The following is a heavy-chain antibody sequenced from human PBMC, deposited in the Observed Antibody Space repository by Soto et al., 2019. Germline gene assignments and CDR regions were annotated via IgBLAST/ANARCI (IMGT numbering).Heavy chain of an antibody. CDR2: ITSDTKTI. J-gene: IGHJ4*02. V-gene: IGHV3-48*02. CDR1: GLTFSVYS. CDR3: ARSVEGHFDY. D-gene: IGHD6-19*01. Sequence: EVQLVESGGDLVQRGGSLRLSCVPSGLTFSVYSMNWVRQAPGKGLEWFSYITSDTKTIKYADSVKGRFTISRDNAKNSVYLQMNSLRDEDTAVYYCARSVEGHFDYWGQGPVVTVSS.